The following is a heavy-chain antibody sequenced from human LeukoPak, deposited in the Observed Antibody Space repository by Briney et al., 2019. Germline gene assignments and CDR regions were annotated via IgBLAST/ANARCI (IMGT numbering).Heavy chain of an antibody. V-gene: IGHV3-30*02. CDR3: AKDDAVVTANSYYYYYMDV. D-gene: IGHD2-21*02. Sequence: PGGSLRLSCAASGFTFSSYGMHWVRQAPGKGLEWVAFIRYDGSNKYYADSVKGRFTISRDNSKNTLYLQMNSLRAEDTAVYYCAKDDAVVTANSYYYYYMDVWGKGTTVTISS. CDR1: GFTFSSYG. J-gene: IGHJ6*03. CDR2: IRYDGSNK.